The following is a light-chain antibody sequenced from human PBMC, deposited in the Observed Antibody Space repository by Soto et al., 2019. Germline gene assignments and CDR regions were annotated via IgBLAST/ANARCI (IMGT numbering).Light chain of an antibody. J-gene: IGLJ1*01. V-gene: IGLV1-51*01. CDR3: GTWDSSLSAYV. CDR2: DNS. CDR1: SSNIGNNY. Sequence: QSVLTQPPSVSAAPGQKVTISCSGSSSNIGNNYVSWYQQLPGAAPKLLIYDNSQRPSGIPDRFSASKSGTSATLGITGLQTGDEADYYCGTWDSSLSAYVFATGTKVTLL.